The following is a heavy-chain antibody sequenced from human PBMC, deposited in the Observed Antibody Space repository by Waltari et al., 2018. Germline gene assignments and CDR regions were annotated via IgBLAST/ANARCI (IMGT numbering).Heavy chain of an antibody. CDR1: GYTFTDYY. Sequence: QVQLVQSGAEVKKPGASVKVSCKASGYTFTDYYIHWVRQAPGQGLEWMGRVNPNSGGTNYAQKFQGRVTMTGATSISTAYRELISLISDDTAVYYCARGDPVAAAGGHCDSWGQGTLVTVSS. CDR2: VNPNSGGT. J-gene: IGHJ4*02. D-gene: IGHD6-13*01. V-gene: IGHV1-2*06. CDR3: ARGDPVAAAGGHCDS.